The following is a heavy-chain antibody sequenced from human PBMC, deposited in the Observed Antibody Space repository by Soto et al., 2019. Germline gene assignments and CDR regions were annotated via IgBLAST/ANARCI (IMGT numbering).Heavy chain of an antibody. CDR1: GFTFRSFT. D-gene: IGHD6-13*01. V-gene: IGHV3-21*01. Sequence: RGSMRLSCAASGFTFRSFTMNWVRQAPGKGLEWVSTISSNSAYIYYTDALRGRFTISRDNAKNSLHLQMNSLRAEDTAVYYCTRDASRDSSARGWFDPWGPGTLVTVSS. CDR3: TRDASRDSSARGWFDP. J-gene: IGHJ5*02. CDR2: ISSNSAYI.